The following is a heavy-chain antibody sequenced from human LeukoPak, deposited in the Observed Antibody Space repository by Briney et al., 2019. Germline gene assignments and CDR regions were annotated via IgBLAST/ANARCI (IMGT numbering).Heavy chain of an antibody. CDR1: GGSISSYY. V-gene: IGHV4-59*01. Sequence: SETLSLTCTVSGGSISSYYWSWIRQPPGKGLEWIGYIYYGGSTNYNPSLKSRVTISVDTSKNQFSQKLSSVTAADTAVYYCARGSSGWYYFDYWGQGTLVTVSS. J-gene: IGHJ4*02. D-gene: IGHD6-19*01. CDR2: IYYGGST. CDR3: ARGSSGWYYFDY.